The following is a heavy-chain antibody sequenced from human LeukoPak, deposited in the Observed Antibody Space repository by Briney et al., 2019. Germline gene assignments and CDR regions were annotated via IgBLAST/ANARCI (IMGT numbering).Heavy chain of an antibody. D-gene: IGHD3-10*01. CDR2: MSDSGST. CDR3: TRHGLGRPNDC. V-gene: IGHV4-39*01. J-gene: IGHJ4*02. CDR1: GGSISGSGYS. Sequence: SETLSLTCTVSGGSISGSGYSWGWIRQPPGKGLEWIGRMSDSGSTNYNPSLKSRVTVSVDTSKNQFSLKLTSVTAADTAVYFCTRHGLGRPNDCWGQGSLVTVSS.